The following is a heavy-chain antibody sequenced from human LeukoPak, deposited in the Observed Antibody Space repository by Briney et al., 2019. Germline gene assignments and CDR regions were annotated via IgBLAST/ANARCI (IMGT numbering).Heavy chain of an antibody. CDR1: GYSFTSYW. Sequence: GESLKISCKGSGYSFTSYWIDWVRQMPGKGLGWMRIIYPGDADTRYSPSFQGQVSISADKSISTAYLQWSSLKASDTAMYDCARLAVVRGVPNWFDPWCQGTLVTVSP. J-gene: IGHJ5*02. CDR3: ARLAVVRGVPNWFDP. D-gene: IGHD3-10*01. CDR2: IYPGDADT. V-gene: IGHV5-51*01.